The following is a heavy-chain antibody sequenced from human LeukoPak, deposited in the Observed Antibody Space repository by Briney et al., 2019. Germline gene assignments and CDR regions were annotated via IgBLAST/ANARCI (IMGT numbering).Heavy chain of an antibody. CDR2: IDWDDDK. CDR1: GFSLSTSGMC. Sequence: SGPTLVNPTQTLTLTCTFSGFSLSTSGMCVSWIRQPPGKALEWLARIDWDDDKYYSTSLKTRLTISKDTSKNQVVLTMTNMDPVDTATYYSARYDSSGYYIDYWGQGTLVTVSS. CDR3: ARYDSSGYYIDY. J-gene: IGHJ4*02. V-gene: IGHV2-70*11. D-gene: IGHD3-22*01.